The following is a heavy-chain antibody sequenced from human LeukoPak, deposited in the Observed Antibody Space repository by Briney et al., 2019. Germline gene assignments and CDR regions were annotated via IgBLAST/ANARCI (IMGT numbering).Heavy chain of an antibody. V-gene: IGHV4-59*12. CDR2: IYYSGST. CDR3: ARSEELRPGIAAALDY. J-gene: IGHJ4*02. D-gene: IGHD6-13*01. Sequence: PSETLSLTCTVSGGSISSYYWSWIRQPPGKGLEWIGYIYYSGSTNYNPSLKSRVTISVDTSKNQFSLKLSSVTAADTAVYYCARSEELRPGIAAALDYWGQGTLVTVSS. CDR1: GGSISSYY.